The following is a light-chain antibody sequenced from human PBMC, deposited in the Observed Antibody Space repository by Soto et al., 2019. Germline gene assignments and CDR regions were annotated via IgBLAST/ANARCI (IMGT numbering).Light chain of an antibody. CDR2: EGS. J-gene: IGLJ2*01. Sequence: SPGQSITISCTGTSSDVGSYNLVSWYQQHPGKAPKLMIYEGSKRPSGVSNRFSGSKSGNTASLTISGLQAEDAADYYCCSYAGSVVFGGGTQLTVL. CDR3: CSYAGSVV. CDR1: SSDVGSYNL. V-gene: IGLV2-23*01.